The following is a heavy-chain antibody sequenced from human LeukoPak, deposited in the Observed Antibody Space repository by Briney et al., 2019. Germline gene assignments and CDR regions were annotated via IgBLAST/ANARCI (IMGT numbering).Heavy chain of an antibody. D-gene: IGHD2-21*01. CDR3: ARIVGPGNSGEKSTAYWYFDL. J-gene: IGHJ2*01. V-gene: IGHV3-74*01. Sequence: PGGSLRLSCAASSFSFSNYWMHWVRQAPGKGLMWVSRIGGGGSTTYYADTARGRFTISRDTAKNSLYLQMNSLRAEDTAVYYCARIVGPGNSGEKSTAYWYFDLWGRGTLVTVSS. CDR1: SFSFSNYW. CDR2: IGGGGSTT.